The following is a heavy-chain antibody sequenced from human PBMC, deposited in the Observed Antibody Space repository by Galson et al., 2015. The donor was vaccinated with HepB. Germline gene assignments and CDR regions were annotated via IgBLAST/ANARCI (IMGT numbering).Heavy chain of an antibody. V-gene: IGHV3-23*01. CDR1: GFTFSSYA. D-gene: IGHD3-22*01. J-gene: IGHJ3*02. CDR3: AKDLGYDSSGYYGGALDI. Sequence: SLRLSCAASGFTFSSYAMSWVRQAPGKGLEWVSTISGSGGSTYYADSVKGRFTISRDHSKTTLYLQMSSLSAEDTAIYYCAKDLGYDSSGYYGGALDIWGLGTMVTVSS. CDR2: ISGSGGST.